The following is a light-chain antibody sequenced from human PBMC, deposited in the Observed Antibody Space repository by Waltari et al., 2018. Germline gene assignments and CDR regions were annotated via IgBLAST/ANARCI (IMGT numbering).Light chain of an antibody. Sequence: QSVLTQPPSVSGAPGQRVTISCTGSSSNIGAGYDVHWYQHLPGTAPKLLIYGNTKRPSGVPDRFAGSKSGTSASLAITGLQADDEADYYCQSYDSSLSASVVFGAGTKVTVL. CDR3: QSYDSSLSASVV. J-gene: IGLJ2*01. V-gene: IGLV1-40*01. CDR1: SSNIGAGYD. CDR2: GNT.